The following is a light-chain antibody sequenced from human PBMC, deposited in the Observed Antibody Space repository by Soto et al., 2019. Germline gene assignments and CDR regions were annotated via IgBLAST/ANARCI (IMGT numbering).Light chain of an antibody. V-gene: IGLV1-40*01. CDR2: GNS. CDR1: SSNIGAGYN. Sequence: QLVLTQPPSVSGAPGQRVTIFCTGSSSNIGAGYNVHWYQQLPGTAPKLLIYGNSNRPSGVPDRFSGSKSGTSASLAITGLQAEDEADYYCQSYDSSLSGSNVVFGGGTKVTVL. J-gene: IGLJ2*01. CDR3: QSYDSSLSGSNVV.